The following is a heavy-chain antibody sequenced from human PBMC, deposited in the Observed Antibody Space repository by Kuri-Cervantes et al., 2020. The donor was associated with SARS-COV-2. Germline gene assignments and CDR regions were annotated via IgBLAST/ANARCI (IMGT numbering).Heavy chain of an antibody. V-gene: IGHV1-18*04. CDR1: GYTFTSYG. Sequence: ASVKVSCKASGYTFTSYGISWVRQAPGQGLEWMGWISAYNGNTNYAQKLQGRVTMTTDTATSTAYMELRSLRSDDTPVYYCARHSGSGWTGNWFDPWGQGTLVTVSS. CDR3: ARHSGSGWTGNWFDP. CDR2: ISAYNGNT. J-gene: IGHJ5*02. D-gene: IGHD6-19*01.